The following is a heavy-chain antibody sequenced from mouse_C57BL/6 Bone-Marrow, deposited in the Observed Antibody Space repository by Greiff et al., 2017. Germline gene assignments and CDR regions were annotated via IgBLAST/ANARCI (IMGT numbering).Heavy chain of an antibody. CDR3: ARNYDGFPWFAY. CDR1: GFSLTGYG. V-gene: IGHV2-2*01. D-gene: IGHD2-3*01. Sequence: QVQLKESGPGLVQPSQSLSITCTASGFSLTGYGVHWVRQSPGKGLEWLGVIWSGGSTDYNAAFISRLSIIKVNSKSHVFFKMNSLQADDTALYYCARNYDGFPWFAYWGQGTLVTVSA. CDR2: IWSGGST. J-gene: IGHJ3*01.